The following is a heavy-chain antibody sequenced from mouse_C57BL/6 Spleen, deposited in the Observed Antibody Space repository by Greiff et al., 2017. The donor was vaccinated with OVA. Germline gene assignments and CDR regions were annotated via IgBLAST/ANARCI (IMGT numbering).Heavy chain of an antibody. D-gene: IGHD2-4*01. CDR2: INPNNGGT. CDR1: GYTFTDYY. CDR3: ARSDYEDFDY. Sequence: VQLQQSGPELVKPGASVKISCKASGYTFTDYYLNWVKQSHGKSLEWIGDINPNNGGTSYNQKFKGKATLTVDKSSSTAYMELRSLTSEDSAVYYCARSDYEDFDYWGQGTTLTVSS. V-gene: IGHV1-26*01. J-gene: IGHJ2*01.